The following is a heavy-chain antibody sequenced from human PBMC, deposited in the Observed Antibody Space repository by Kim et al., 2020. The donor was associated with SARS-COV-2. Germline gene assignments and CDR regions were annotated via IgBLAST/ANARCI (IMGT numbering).Heavy chain of an antibody. Sequence: STNYNPSLKSRVTISVDTSKNQFSLKLSSVTAADTAVYYCARIAAASDYWGQGTLVTVSS. J-gene: IGHJ4*02. D-gene: IGHD6-13*01. CDR3: ARIAAASDY. CDR2: ST. V-gene: IGHV4-34*01.